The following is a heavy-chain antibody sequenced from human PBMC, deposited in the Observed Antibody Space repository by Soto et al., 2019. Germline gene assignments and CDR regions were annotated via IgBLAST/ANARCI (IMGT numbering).Heavy chain of an antibody. CDR1: GGSFCGYY. D-gene: IGHD3-9*01. CDR2: INHSGST. J-gene: IGHJ4*02. Sequence: SETLSLTCAVYGGSFCGYYWSWIRQPPGKGLEWIGEINHSGSTNYNPSLKSRVTISVDTSKNQFSLKLSSVTAADTAVYYCARRLTSVLRYRYHFDYWGQGTLVTVSS. V-gene: IGHV4-34*01. CDR3: ARRLTSVLRYRYHFDY.